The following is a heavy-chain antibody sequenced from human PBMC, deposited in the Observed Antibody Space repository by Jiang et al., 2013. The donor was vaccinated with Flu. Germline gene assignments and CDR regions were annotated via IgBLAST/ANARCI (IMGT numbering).Heavy chain of an antibody. Sequence: AISGDSVSSNSAAWSWIRQSPSRGLEWLGRIYYRSNWYDTYAVSVKSRILISPDTAKNQFSLHLNSVTPEDTALYYCARELTDAYYFDYWGQGTLVTVSS. J-gene: IGHJ4*02. D-gene: IGHD2-21*02. CDR3: ARELTDAYYFDY. CDR2: IYYRSNWYD. CDR1: GDSVSSNSAA. V-gene: IGHV6-1*01.